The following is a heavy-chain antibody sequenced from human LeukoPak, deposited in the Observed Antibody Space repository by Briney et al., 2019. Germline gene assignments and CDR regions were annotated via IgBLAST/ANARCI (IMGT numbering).Heavy chain of an antibody. CDR1: GGSMRSSNFY. V-gene: IGHV4-61*05. J-gene: IGHJ4*02. D-gene: IGHD5-24*01. Sequence: SEILSLTCTVSGGSMRSSNFYWGWIRQPPGTGLEWIGYIYYSGSTNYNPSLKSRVTISVDTSKNQFSLKLTSITAADTAVYYCARVRGGTYNHYFDYWGQGTLVTVSS. CDR2: IYYSGST. CDR3: ARVRGGTYNHYFDY.